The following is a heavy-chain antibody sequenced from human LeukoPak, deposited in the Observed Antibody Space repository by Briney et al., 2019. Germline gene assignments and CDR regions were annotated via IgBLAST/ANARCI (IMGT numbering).Heavy chain of an antibody. CDR2: INHSGST. D-gene: IGHD1-26*01. Sequence: SSETLSLTCAVYGGSFSGYYWSWIRQPPGKGREWIGEINHSGSTNYNPSLKSRVAISVDTSKNQFSLKLSSVTAADTAVYYCARALSGSYYRSGLGIWGQGTMVTVSS. V-gene: IGHV4-34*01. CDR3: ARALSGSYYRSGLGI. CDR1: GGSFSGYY. J-gene: IGHJ3*02.